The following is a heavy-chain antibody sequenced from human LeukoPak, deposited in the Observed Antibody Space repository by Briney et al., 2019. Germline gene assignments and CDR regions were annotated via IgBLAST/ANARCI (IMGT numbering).Heavy chain of an antibody. CDR3: AKDHVYSRGWTTDLDY. CDR2: ISGSGGST. CDR1: GFTFSSYA. J-gene: IGHJ4*02. D-gene: IGHD6-19*01. Sequence: PGGSLRLSCAASGFTFSSYAMSWVRQAPGKGLEWVSAISGSGGSTYYAGSVKGRFTISRDNSKNTLYLQMNSLRAEDTAVYYCAKDHVYSRGWTTDLDYWGQGTLVTVSS. V-gene: IGHV3-23*01.